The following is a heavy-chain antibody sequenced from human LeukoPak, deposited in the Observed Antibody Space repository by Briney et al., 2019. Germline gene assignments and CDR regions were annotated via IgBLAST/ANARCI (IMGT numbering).Heavy chain of an antibody. CDR3: ARGIYGSGSYYKVGGYDWFDP. D-gene: IGHD3-10*01. Sequence: PSQTLSLTCTVSGGSISSGGYYWSWIRQHPGKGLEWIGYIYYSGSTYYNPSLKSRVTISVDTSKNQFSLKLSSVTAADTAVYYCARGIYGSGSYYKVGGYDWFDPWGQGTLVTVSS. J-gene: IGHJ5*02. V-gene: IGHV4-30-4*08. CDR2: IYYSGST. CDR1: GGSISSGGYY.